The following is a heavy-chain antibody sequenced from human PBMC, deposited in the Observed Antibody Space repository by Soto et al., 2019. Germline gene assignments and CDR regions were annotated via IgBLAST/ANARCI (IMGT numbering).Heavy chain of an antibody. CDR1: GYTFTGFY. CDR3: ARDLWGYSGIKGYFYGMDV. D-gene: IGHD5-12*01. CDR2: INPNTSGT. V-gene: IGHV1-2*04. Sequence: QVQLVQSGAEVKKPGASVKVSCKASGYTFTGFYMHWVRQAPGQGPEWMGWINPNTSGTSYAQKFQGWVPLTRDTSINTAYMELSRLSSDDTAVYYCARDLWGYSGIKGYFYGMDVWGQGTTVTISS. J-gene: IGHJ6*02.